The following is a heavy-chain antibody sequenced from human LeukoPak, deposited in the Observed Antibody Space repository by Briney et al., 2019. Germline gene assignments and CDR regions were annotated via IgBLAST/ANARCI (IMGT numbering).Heavy chain of an antibody. CDR1: GYTFTGYY. CDR2: INPNSGGT. CDR3: ARVKYYGSGSYYNIPFDY. J-gene: IGHJ4*02. V-gene: IGHV1-2*02. D-gene: IGHD3-10*01. Sequence: ASVKVSCKASGYTFTGYYMHWVRQAPGQGLEWMGWINPNSGGTNYAQKFQGRVTMTRDTSISTAYMELSRLRSDDTAVYYCARVKYYGSGSYYNIPFDYWGQGTLVTVSS.